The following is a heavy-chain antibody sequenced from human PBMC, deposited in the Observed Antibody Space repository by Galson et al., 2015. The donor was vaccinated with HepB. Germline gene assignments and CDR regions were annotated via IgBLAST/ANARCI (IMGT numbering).Heavy chain of an antibody. Sequence: SLRLSCAASGFAFRNYEMNWVRQAPGKGLEWVSYISGSSSTIHYADSAKGRFTISRDNAKNSLYLQMNSLRAEDTAVYYCAREGYSGGYYFDSWGQGTLVTVSS. D-gene: IGHD6-13*01. CDR1: GFAFRNYE. CDR2: ISGSSSTI. J-gene: IGHJ4*02. V-gene: IGHV3-48*03. CDR3: AREGYSGGYYFDS.